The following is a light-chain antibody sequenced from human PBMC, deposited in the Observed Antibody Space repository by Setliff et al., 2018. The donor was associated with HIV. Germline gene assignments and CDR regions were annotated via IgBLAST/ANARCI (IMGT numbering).Light chain of an antibody. V-gene: IGLV2-11*01. CDR2: EVN. CDR1: SSDVDTYNY. J-gene: IGLJ1*01. CDR3: SSYAGSNTLIYV. Sequence: QSALTQSRSVSGSPGQSVTISCTGTSSDVDTYNYVSWYQHHPGKAPKLMIYEVNKRPSGVPDRFSGSKSGNTASLTVSGLQAEDEADYFCSSYAGSNTLIYVFGPGTKVTVL.